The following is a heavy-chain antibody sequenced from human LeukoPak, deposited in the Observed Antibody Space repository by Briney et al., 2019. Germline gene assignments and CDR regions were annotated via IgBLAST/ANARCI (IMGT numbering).Heavy chain of an antibody. D-gene: IGHD3-3*01. CDR2: INPNSGGT. CDR1: GYTFTGYY. CDR3: ARDYDFWRGDPKYYFDY. J-gene: IGHJ4*02. Sequence: ASVKVSCKASGYTFTGYYMHWVRQAPGQGLEWMGWINPNSGGTNYAQKLQGTVTMTRDTTISTAYMELSRLRADDTAVYYCARDYDFWRGDPKYYFDYWGQGTLVTVSS. V-gene: IGHV1-2*02.